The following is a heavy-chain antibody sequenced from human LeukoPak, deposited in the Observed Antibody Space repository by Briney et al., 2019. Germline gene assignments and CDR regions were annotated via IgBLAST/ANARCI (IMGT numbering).Heavy chain of an antibody. CDR3: ARAYQRLGELSLPDY. J-gene: IGHJ4*02. V-gene: IGHV7-4-1*02. D-gene: IGHD3-16*02. Sequence: ASVKVSCKASGYTFTGYYMHWVRQAPGQGLEWMGWIHPSTGNPTYAQGFTGRFVFSLDTSVSTTYLQISSLKAEDTAVYYCARAYQRLGELSLPDYWGQGTLVTVSS. CDR2: IHPSTGNP. CDR1: GYTFTGYY.